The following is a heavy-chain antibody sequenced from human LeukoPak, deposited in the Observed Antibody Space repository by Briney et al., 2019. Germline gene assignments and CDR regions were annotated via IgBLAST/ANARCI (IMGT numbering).Heavy chain of an antibody. CDR2: IHHSGST. J-gene: IGHJ4*02. V-gene: IGHV4-4*02. CDR1: GGSISSGNW. CDR3: ARGIAAAAKQGGFDF. Sequence: SETLSLTCAVSGGSISSGNWWSWVRQPPGKGLEWIGEIHHSGSTNYNPSLKSRVTISVDNSKNQFSLKLTSVTAADTAVYYCARGIAAAAKQGGFDFWGQGTLVTVSS. D-gene: IGHD6-13*01.